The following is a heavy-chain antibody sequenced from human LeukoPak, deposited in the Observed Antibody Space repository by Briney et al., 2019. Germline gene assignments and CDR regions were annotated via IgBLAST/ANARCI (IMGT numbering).Heavy chain of an antibody. D-gene: IGHD3-10*01. CDR2: IYSGGST. CDR3: AREGTMVRGADY. Sequence: GGSLRLSCAASGFAVSSNYMSWVRQAPGKGLEWVSVIYSGGSTYYADSVKGRFTISRDNSKNTLYLQMNSLRAEDTAVYYCAREGTMVRGADYWGQGTLVTVSS. V-gene: IGHV3-66*02. CDR1: GFAVSSNY. J-gene: IGHJ4*02.